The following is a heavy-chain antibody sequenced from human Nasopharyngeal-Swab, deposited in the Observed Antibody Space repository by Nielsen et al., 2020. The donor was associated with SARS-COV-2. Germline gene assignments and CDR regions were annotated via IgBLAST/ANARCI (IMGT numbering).Heavy chain of an antibody. CDR2: MYPRDSDT. CDR3: ATAYNWNYYWDY. Sequence: VRQMPGKGLEWMGIMYPRDSDTRYSPYFKGQVTISADKSISTDYLQWSSLKASDTAMYYCATAYNWNYYWDYWGQGTLVTVSS. J-gene: IGHJ4*02. V-gene: IGHV5-51*01. D-gene: IGHD1-7*01.